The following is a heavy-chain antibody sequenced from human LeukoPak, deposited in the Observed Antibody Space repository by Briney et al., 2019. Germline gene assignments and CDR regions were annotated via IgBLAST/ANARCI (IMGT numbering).Heavy chain of an antibody. D-gene: IGHD1-14*01. J-gene: IGHJ3*02. CDR2: INNSGGST. CDR3: ARMYNAFDI. Sequence: GGSLRLSCAASGFTFSTYAMSWVRRAPGKGLEWVSSINNSGGSTYYADSVKGRFTISRDNSKNTLYLQMNSLRAEDTAVYYCARMYNAFDIWGQGTMVTVSS. CDR1: GFTFSTYA. V-gene: IGHV3-23*01.